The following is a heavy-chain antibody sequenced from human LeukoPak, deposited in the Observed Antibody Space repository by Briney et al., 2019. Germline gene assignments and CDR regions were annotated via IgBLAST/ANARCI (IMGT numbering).Heavy chain of an antibody. Sequence: GGSLRLSCAASGFTFSSYAMHWVRQAPGKGLEWVAVISYDGSNKYYADSVKGRFTISRDNSKNTLYLQMNSLRAEDTAVYYCAREGTFSSPRNWFDPWGQGTLVTVSS. V-gene: IGHV3-30*04. J-gene: IGHJ5*02. CDR3: AREGTFSSPRNWFDP. CDR2: ISYDGSNK. CDR1: GFTFSSYA. D-gene: IGHD6-13*01.